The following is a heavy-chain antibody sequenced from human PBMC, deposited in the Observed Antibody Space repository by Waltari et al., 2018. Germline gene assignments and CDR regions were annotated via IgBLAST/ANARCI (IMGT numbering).Heavy chain of an antibody. CDR3: ARPRSAYYYYGMDV. Sequence: QVQLQESGPGLVKPSQTLSLTCTVSGVSITYAGHYWTWIRQRPGQGLEWIGYVYRSGGTYYNPSLKSRVTISLDTSRNHFSLTLTSVTAADTALYYCARPRSAYYYYGMDVWGQGTTVTVSS. CDR2: VYRSGGT. V-gene: IGHV4-30-4*08. J-gene: IGHJ6*02. CDR1: GVSITYAGHY. D-gene: IGHD3-3*01.